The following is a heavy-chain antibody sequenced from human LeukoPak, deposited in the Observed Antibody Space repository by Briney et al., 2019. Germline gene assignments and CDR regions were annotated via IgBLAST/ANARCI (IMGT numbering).Heavy chain of an antibody. CDR1: GGSISGSSYY. V-gene: IGHV4-39*01. Sequence: SETLSLTCTVSGGSISGSSYYWGWIRQPPGKGLEWIGSIYYSGSTYYNPSLKSRVTIPVDTSKNQFSLKLNSVTATDTAVYYCAGNILTGSYYFDYWGQGTLVTVSS. CDR3: AGNILTGSYYFDY. CDR2: IYYSGST. D-gene: IGHD3-9*01. J-gene: IGHJ4*02.